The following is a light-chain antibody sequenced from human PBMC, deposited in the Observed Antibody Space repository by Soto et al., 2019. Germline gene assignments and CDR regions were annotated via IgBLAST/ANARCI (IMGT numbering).Light chain of an antibody. J-gene: IGLJ2*01. V-gene: IGLV2-23*01. CDR3: CSYAGSSTL. CDR2: EGS. CDR1: SSDVGRYNL. Sequence: QSALTQPASVSGSPGQSITISCTGTSSDVGRYNLVSWYQQHPGKATKLMIYEGSKRPSGVSNRFSGSKSGNTASLTISWLQAEDEADYYCCSYAGSSTLFGGGTKLTVL.